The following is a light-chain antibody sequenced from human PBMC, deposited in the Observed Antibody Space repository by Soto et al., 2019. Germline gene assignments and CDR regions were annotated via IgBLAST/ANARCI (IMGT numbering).Light chain of an antibody. Sequence: EIVLTQSPATLSLSPGEGATLSCRASQTLTTDYLAWYQQKPGQAPRLLIYGTFTRATGIPARFSGRGSGTEFTLTVSSLQSEDFAVYCCQQYNNRPYTFGQGTRLESK. CDR1: QTLTTDY. J-gene: IGKJ2*01. CDR3: QQYNNRPYT. CDR2: GTF. V-gene: IGKV3-15*01.